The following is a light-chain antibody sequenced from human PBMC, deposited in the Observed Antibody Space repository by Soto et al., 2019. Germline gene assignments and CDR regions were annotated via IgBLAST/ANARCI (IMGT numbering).Light chain of an antibody. CDR2: DAS. Sequence: EIVLTQSPATLSLSPGERATLSCRASQSIGLAIAWYQHKPGQAPRLLTFDASQRATGIPARFRGSGSGTDFTLSISSLEPEDFAVYYCQQRTDRPPWTFGQGTKV. J-gene: IGKJ1*01. CDR3: QQRTDRPPWT. CDR1: QSIGLA. V-gene: IGKV3-11*01.